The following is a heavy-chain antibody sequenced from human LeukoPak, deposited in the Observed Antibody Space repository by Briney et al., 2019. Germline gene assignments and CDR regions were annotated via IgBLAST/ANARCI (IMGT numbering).Heavy chain of an antibody. CDR2: ISRSGGST. J-gene: IGHJ4*02. CDR1: GFSFSNCA. D-gene: IGHD3-22*01. CDR3: VKYDSSGYYFDY. V-gene: IGHV3-23*01. Sequence: GGSLRLSCAASGFSFSNCAMSWVRQAPGKGLEWVSSISRSGGSTHYADSVEGRFTISRDNFKNILSLQMNSLRAEDTAVYYCVKYDSSGYYFDYWGQGTLVTVSS.